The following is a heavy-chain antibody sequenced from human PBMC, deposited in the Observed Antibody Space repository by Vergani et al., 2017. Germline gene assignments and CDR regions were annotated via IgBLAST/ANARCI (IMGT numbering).Heavy chain of an antibody. D-gene: IGHD3-16*01. CDR3: AKHFRGWGIDY. CDR1: GFTLSNYH. Sequence: QVQLVESGGGVVQRGGSLRLSCATSGFTLSNYHMQWIRRGPGKGLEFVAFIQFDGSIQYYADSVKGRFTLSRDFSKNTLYLQMNSLRTGDTATYYCAKHFRGWGIDYWGQGAQVIVSS. J-gene: IGHJ4*02. CDR2: IQFDGSIQ. V-gene: IGHV3-30*02.